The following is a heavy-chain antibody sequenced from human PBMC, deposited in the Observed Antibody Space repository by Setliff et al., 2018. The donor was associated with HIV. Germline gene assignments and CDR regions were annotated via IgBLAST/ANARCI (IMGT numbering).Heavy chain of an antibody. J-gene: IGHJ3*02. V-gene: IGHV4-34*01. CDR1: GGSFSGYY. CDR2: INHNEST. Sequence: SETLSLTCAVYGGSFSGYYWSWIRQSPGKGLEWIGEINHNESTNYNPSVKRRVTISIDTSKNQISLKLSSVTAADMAVYYCARGHSYDSYGYYLRGFDIWGPGTMVTVSS. D-gene: IGHD3-22*01. CDR3: ARGHSYDSYGYYLRGFDI.